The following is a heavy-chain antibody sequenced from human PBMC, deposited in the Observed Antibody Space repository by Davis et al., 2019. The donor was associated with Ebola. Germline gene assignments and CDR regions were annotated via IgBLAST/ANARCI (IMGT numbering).Heavy chain of an antibody. CDR2: LNWNGATT. Sequence: GESLKISCAASGFTFSSYSMSWVRQAPGRGLEWVSGLNWNGATTAYADSVKGRFTISRDNAKNTLYLQMNSLRAEDTAVYYCARGSDFWSGYYTTLGWYFDYWGQGTLVTVSS. D-gene: IGHD3-3*01. J-gene: IGHJ4*02. V-gene: IGHV3-20*04. CDR1: GFTFSSYS. CDR3: ARGSDFWSGYYTTLGWYFDY.